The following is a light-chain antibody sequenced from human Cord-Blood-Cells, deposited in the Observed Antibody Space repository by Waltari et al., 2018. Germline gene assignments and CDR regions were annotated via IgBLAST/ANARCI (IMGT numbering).Light chain of an antibody. CDR1: QSISIY. Sequence: DIQMTQSPSSLSASVEDRVPITCRASQSISIYLNWYQQKPGKAPKLLIYAASSLQSGVPSRFSGSGSGTDFTLTISSLQPEDFATYYCQQSYSTPWTFGQGTKVEIK. V-gene: IGKV1-39*01. CDR3: QQSYSTPWT. CDR2: AAS. J-gene: IGKJ1*01.